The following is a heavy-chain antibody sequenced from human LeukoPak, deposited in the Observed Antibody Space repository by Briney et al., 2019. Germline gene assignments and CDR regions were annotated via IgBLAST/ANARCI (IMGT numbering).Heavy chain of an antibody. CDR1: GFTFSNYD. CDR2: IRYDGSDK. Sequence: GGSLRLSCAASGFTFSNYDMHLVRQAPGKGLEWVAFIRYDGSDKYYVDSVKGRFTISRDNSRNILYLQMNSLTAEDTAVYYCAKNRVGHNYADAFEIWGQGTMVRVCS. J-gene: IGHJ3*02. CDR3: AKNRVGHNYADAFEI. D-gene: IGHD5-24*01. V-gene: IGHV3-30*02.